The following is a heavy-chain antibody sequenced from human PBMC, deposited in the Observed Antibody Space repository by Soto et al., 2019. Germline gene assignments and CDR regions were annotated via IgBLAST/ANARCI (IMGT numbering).Heavy chain of an antibody. D-gene: IGHD6-19*01. CDR2: ISWNSGSI. J-gene: IGHJ3*02. CDR1: GFTFDDYA. CDR3: AKDTQWLVLDSHDAFDI. V-gene: IGHV3-9*01. Sequence: DVQLVESGGGLVQPGRSLRLSCAASGFTFDDYAMHWVRQAPGKGLEWVSGISWNSGSIGYADSVKGRFTISRDNAKNSLYLQMNSLRAEDTALYYCAKDTQWLVLDSHDAFDIWGQGTMVTVSS.